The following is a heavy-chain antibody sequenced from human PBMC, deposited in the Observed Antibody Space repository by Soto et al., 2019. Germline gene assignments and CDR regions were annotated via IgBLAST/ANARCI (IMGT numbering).Heavy chain of an antibody. V-gene: IGHV4-31*03. J-gene: IGHJ3*02. CDR3: ARVNYDILTGPDAFDI. D-gene: IGHD3-9*01. CDR1: GGSISSGGYY. CDR2: IYYSGST. Sequence: TLSLTCTVSGGSISSGGYYWSWIRQHPGKGLEWIGYIYYSGSTYYNASLNSRVTISVDTSKNQFSLKLSSVTAADTAVYYCARVNYDILTGPDAFDIWGQGTMVTVSS.